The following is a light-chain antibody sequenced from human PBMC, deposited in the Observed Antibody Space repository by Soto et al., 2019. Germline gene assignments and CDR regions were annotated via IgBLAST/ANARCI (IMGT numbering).Light chain of an antibody. CDR1: SSNIGSNT. V-gene: IGLV1-44*01. CDR2: SNN. J-gene: IGLJ2*01. CDR3: AAWDDSLNGVV. Sequence: QSVLTQPPSASGTPGQRVTISCSGSSSNIGSNTVNWYQQLPGTAPKLLIYSNNQRPSGVPDRFSGSKSGTSASLAISGLQSEDESDYYCAAWDDSLNGVVFRGGTKVTDL.